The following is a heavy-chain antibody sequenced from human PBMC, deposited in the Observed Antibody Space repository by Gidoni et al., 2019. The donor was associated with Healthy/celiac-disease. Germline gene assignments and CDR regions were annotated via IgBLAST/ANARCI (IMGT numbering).Heavy chain of an antibody. CDR3: ARDWEDIVVVPAESPGDSPFDY. Sequence: QVQLVQSGAEVKKPGSSVKVSCKASVGTFSSYAISWVRQAPGQGLEWMGRIIPILGIANYAQKFQGRVTITADKSTSTAYMELSSLRSEDTAVYYCARDWEDIVVVPAESPGDSPFDYWGQGTLVTVSS. CDR1: VGTFSSYA. J-gene: IGHJ4*02. D-gene: IGHD2-2*01. CDR2: IIPILGIA. V-gene: IGHV1-69*04.